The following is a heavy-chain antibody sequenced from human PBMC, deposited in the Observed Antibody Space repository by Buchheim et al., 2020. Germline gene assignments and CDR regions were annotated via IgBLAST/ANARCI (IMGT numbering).Heavy chain of an antibody. CDR2: VSSDGNYK. J-gene: IGHJ4*02. D-gene: IGHD4-17*01. V-gene: IGHV3-30*14. Sequence: VQLLESGGGLVQPGGSLRLSCTASGFTFTNHAMTWVRQAPGKGLEWVAAVSSDGNYKYYADSVKGRFTISRDNSKNTLYLQLNSLRAEDTAVYYCARDGSDDYGDYGGDWWGQGTL. CDR1: GFTFTNHA. CDR3: ARDGSDDYGDYGGDW.